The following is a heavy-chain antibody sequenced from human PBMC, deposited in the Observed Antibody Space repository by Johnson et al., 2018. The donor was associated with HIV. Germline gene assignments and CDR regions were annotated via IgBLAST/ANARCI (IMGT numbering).Heavy chain of an antibody. CDR2: IKQDGSEK. CDR1: GVRFSDYG. J-gene: IGHJ3*02. Sequence: VQLVESGGGGVQPGRSLRLSCVASGVRFSDYGLHWVRQAPGKGLEWVPNIKQDGSEKYYVDSVKGRFTISRDNAKNSLYLQMNRLRAEDTAVYYCASGDCCGGSCYSEGATDAFDIWGQGTMVTVSS. CDR3: ASGDCCGGSCYSEGATDAFDI. D-gene: IGHD2-15*01. V-gene: IGHV3-7*01.